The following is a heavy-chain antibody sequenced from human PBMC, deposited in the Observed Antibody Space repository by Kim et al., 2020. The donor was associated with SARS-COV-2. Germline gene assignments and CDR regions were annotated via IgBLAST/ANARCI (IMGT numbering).Heavy chain of an antibody. CDR3: AREMGITMVRGVIFCYYYYRGV. V-gene: IGHV3-7*01. CDR1: GFTFSSYW. D-gene: IGHD3-10*01. Sequence: GGSLRLSCAASGFTFSSYWMSWVRQAPGKGLEWVANIKQDGSEKYYVDSVKGRFTISRDNAKNSLYLQMNSLRAEDTAVYYCAREMGITMVRGVIFCYYYYRGVGGKGTTVTVSS. CDR2: IKQDGSEK. J-gene: IGHJ6*03.